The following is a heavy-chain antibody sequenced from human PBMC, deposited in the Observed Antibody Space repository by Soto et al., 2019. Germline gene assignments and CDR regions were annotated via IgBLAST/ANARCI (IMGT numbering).Heavy chain of an antibody. CDR3: AKGWGFRAARLPRRPTFDY. CDR1: GFTFSSYG. J-gene: IGHJ4*02. D-gene: IGHD6-6*01. Sequence: GGSLRLSCAASGFTFSSYGMHWVRQAPGKGLEWVAVISYDGSNKYYADSVKGRFTISRDNSKNTLYLQMNSLRAEDTAVYYCAKGWGFRAARLPRRPTFDYWGQGTLVTVSS. CDR2: ISYDGSNK. V-gene: IGHV3-30*18.